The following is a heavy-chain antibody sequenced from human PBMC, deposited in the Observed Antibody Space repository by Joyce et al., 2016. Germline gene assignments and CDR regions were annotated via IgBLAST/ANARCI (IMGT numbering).Heavy chain of an antibody. CDR2: ISPIFGTP. J-gene: IGHJ5*02. CDR1: GGSFSRYT. V-gene: IGHV1-69*06. Sequence: QVQLVQSGAEVKKPGSSVKVSCKGSGGSFSRYTIRWVRQVPGQGLEWMGGISPIFGTPNYAQKFKGRGTSTADKSKTTAYMELSRLRFEDTAVYYCARKTSHKWFDPWGQGTLVTVSS. D-gene: IGHD4-11*01. CDR3: ARKTSHKWFDP.